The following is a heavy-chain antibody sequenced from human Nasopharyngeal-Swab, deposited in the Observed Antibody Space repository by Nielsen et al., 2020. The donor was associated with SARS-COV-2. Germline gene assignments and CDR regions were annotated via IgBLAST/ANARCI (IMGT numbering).Heavy chain of an antibody. CDR3: TRDFSSSSWYLNDY. V-gene: IGHV3-49*03. Sequence: GGSLRLSCTASGFTFGDYAMSWFRQAPGKGLEWVGFIRSKAYGGTTEYAASVKGRFTISRDDSKSIAYLQMNSLKTEDTAVYYCTRDFSSSSWYLNDYWGQGTLVTVSS. CDR2: IRSKAYGGTT. D-gene: IGHD6-13*01. CDR1: GFTFGDYA. J-gene: IGHJ4*02.